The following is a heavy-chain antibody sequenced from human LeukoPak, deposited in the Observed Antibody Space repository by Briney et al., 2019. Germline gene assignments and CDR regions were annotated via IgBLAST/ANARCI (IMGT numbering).Heavy chain of an antibody. CDR2: ISYDGSNK. CDR1: GFTFSSYA. CDR3: ARGDCSSTSCFVHY. Sequence: GGSLRLSCAASGFTFSSYAMHWVRQAPGKGLEWVAVISYDGSNKYYADSVKGRFTISRDNSKNTLYLQMNSLRAEDTAVYYCARGDCSSTSCFVHYWGQGTLVTVSS. V-gene: IGHV3-30-3*01. D-gene: IGHD2-2*01. J-gene: IGHJ4*02.